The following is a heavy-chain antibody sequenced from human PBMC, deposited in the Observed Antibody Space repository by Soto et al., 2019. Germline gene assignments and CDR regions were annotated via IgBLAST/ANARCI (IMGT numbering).Heavy chain of an antibody. V-gene: IGHV3-23*01. J-gene: IGHJ4*02. CDR1: GFTFSSYA. D-gene: IGHD6-6*01. CDR3: AKRSSSSTFDY. Sequence: EVQLLESGGGLVQPGASLRLSCAASGFTFSSYAVSWVRQAPGKGLEGVSVISGSDDSTYYADSVKGRFTISRDNSKNTLYLQMNSLRAEDTALYYCAKRSSSSTFDYWGQGTLVTVSS. CDR2: ISGSDDST.